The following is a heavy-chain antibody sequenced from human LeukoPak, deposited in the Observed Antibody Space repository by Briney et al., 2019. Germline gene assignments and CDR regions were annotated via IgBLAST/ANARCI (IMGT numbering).Heavy chain of an antibody. D-gene: IGHD1/OR15-1a*01. J-gene: IGHJ4*02. CDR3: AKTTGWNTFSFDY. CDR1: GFTFDDYG. Sequence: GGSLRLSCAASGFTFDDYGMSWVRQAPGKGLEWVSGINWNGGSAGYGDSVKGRFTISRDNAKNSLYLQMNSLRAEDTAVYYCAKTTGWNTFSFDYWGQGTLVTVSS. V-gene: IGHV3-20*04. CDR2: INWNGGSA.